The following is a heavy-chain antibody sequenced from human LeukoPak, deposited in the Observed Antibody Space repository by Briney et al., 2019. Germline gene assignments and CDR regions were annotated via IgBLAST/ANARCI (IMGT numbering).Heavy chain of an antibody. J-gene: IGHJ3*02. D-gene: IGHD1-26*01. CDR3: ATEIRIVGAKGRVAFDI. V-gene: IGHV1-24*01. CDR2: FDPEDGET. Sequence: ASVKVSCKVSGYTLTELSMHWVRQAPGKGLEWMGGFDPEDGETIYAQKFQGRVTMTEDTSTDTAYMELSSLRSEDTAVYYCATEIRIVGAKGRVAFDIWGQGTMVTVSS. CDR1: GYTLTELS.